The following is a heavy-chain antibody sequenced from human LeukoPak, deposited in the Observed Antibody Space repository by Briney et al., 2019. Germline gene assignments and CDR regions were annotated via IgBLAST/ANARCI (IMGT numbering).Heavy chain of an antibody. CDR2: INPNSGGT. CDR3: ARDRYYYGSGSYYNPPYYYYYMDV. V-gene: IGHV1-2*02. D-gene: IGHD3-10*01. J-gene: IGHJ6*03. CDR1: GYTFTSYG. Sequence: ASVKVSCKASGYTFTSYGISWVRQAPGQGLEWMGWINPNSGGTNYAQKFQGRVTMTRDTSISTAYMELSRLRSDDTAVYYCARDRYYYGSGSYYNPPYYYYYMDVWGKGTTVTISS.